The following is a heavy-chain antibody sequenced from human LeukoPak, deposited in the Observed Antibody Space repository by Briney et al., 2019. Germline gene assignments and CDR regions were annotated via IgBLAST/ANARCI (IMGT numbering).Heavy chain of an antibody. Sequence: GGSLRLSCAASGIIFSAYYMSWIRQAPGKGLEWVSYISSSGSTIYYADSVKGRFTISRDNAKNSLYLQMNSLRAEDTAVYYCARPPGGTYRYTFDYWGQGIPVTVSS. CDR1: GIIFSAYY. D-gene: IGHD3-16*02. CDR3: ARPPGGTYRYTFDY. V-gene: IGHV3-11*04. CDR2: ISSSGSTI. J-gene: IGHJ4*02.